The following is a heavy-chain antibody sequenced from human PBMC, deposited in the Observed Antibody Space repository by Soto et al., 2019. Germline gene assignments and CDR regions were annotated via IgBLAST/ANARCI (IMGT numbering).Heavy chain of an antibody. J-gene: IGHJ3*01. Sequence: QVRLQQSGPGPVKPSETLSLTCAVSTGSVTSDAFYWSWIRQSPEKGLEWIGYIHILGKTNYNPSLKNRVTISLATSKIPFYLKLTSVTAAETAVYLCARTMREYEIYGMMMNDVFDVWGQGTQVTVSS. CDR1: TGSVTSDAFY. CDR3: ARTMREYEIYGMMMNDVFDV. CDR2: IHILGKT. D-gene: IGHD3-3*01. V-gene: IGHV4-61*08.